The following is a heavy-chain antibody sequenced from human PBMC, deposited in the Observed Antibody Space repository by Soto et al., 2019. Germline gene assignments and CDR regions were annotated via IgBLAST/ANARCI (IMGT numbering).Heavy chain of an antibody. Sequence: GESLKISCKGSGYSFTSYWIGWVRQMPGKGLEWMGIIYPGDSDTRYSPSFQGQVTISADKSISTAYLQWSSLKASDTAMYYCASGYYYDSSGYYPKGYYFDYWGQGTLVTVSS. V-gene: IGHV5-51*01. CDR2: IYPGDSDT. J-gene: IGHJ4*02. CDR3: ASGYYYDSSGYYPKGYYFDY. CDR1: GYSFTSYW. D-gene: IGHD3-22*01.